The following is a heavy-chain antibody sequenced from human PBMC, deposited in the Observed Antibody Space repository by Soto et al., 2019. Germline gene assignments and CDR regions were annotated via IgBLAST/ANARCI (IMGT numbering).Heavy chain of an antibody. CDR1: GCSISSYY. CDR2: IYASGRT. J-gene: IGHJ4*02. D-gene: IGHD6-19*01. V-gene: IGHV4-4*07. CDR3: AALAGTGYFDY. Sequence: AETLSLTCTVSGCSISSYYWSWVRQPAGRGLEWIGRIYASGRTNYSPSLKSRVTRSVATSKNQFSLKLSSVTAADTALYYCAALAGTGYFDYWGQGTLVTVSS.